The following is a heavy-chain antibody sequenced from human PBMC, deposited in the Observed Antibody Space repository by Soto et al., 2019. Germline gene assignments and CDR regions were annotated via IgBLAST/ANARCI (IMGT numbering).Heavy chain of an antibody. D-gene: IGHD3-22*01. J-gene: IGHJ6*02. Sequence: AVKVSCKASGGTFSSYAISWVRQPPGQGGEWMGGIIPIFGTANYAQKFQGRVTITADESTSTAYMELSSLRSEDTAVYYCARGDYYDSSGLSPIGYHYYYGMDVWGQGTTVT. CDR2: IIPIFGTA. V-gene: IGHV1-69*01. CDR1: GGTFSSYA. CDR3: ARGDYYDSSGLSPIGYHYYYGMDV.